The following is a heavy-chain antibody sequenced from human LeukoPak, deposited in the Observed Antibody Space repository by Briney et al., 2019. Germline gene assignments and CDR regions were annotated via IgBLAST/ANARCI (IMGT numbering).Heavy chain of an antibody. D-gene: IGHD2-15*01. CDR2: ISRSGSTI. V-gene: IGHV3-11*01. CDR1: GFTFSDYY. CDR3: ARGSGYCSGGSCSYYFDY. Sequence: KTWGSLRLSCAASGFTFSDYYMSWIRQAPGKGLEWVSYISRSGSTIYYADSVRGRFTISRDNAKNSLYLQMNSLRAEDTAVYYCARGSGYCSGGSCSYYFDYWGQGTLLTFSS. J-gene: IGHJ4*02.